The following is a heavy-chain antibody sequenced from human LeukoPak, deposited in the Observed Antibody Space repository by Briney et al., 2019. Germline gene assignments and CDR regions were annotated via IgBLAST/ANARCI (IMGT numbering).Heavy chain of an antibody. CDR3: ARASAAAGTVLGFDY. V-gene: IGHV1-2*02. CDR2: INPNSGGT. J-gene: IGHJ4*02. CDR1: GYTFTGYY. D-gene: IGHD6-13*01. Sequence: ASVKVSCKASGYTFTGYYMHWVRQAPGQGLGWMGWINPNSGGTNYAQKFQGRVTMTRDTSISTAYMELSRLRSDDTAVYYCARASAAAGTVLGFDYWGQGTLVTVSS.